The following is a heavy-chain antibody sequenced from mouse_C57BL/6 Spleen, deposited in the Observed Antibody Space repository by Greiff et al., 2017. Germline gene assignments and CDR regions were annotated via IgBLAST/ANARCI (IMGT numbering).Heavy chain of an antibody. CDR3: AGSSSGTWFAY. V-gene: IGHV2-2*01. Sequence: VQLVESGPGLVQPSQSLSITCTVSGFSLTSYGVHWVRQSPGKGLEWLGVIWSGGSTDYNAAFISRLSISKDNSKSQVFFKMNSLQADNTAIYYCAGSSSGTWFAYWGQGTLVTVSA. J-gene: IGHJ3*01. CDR2: IWSGGST. CDR1: GFSLTSYG. D-gene: IGHD3-2*02.